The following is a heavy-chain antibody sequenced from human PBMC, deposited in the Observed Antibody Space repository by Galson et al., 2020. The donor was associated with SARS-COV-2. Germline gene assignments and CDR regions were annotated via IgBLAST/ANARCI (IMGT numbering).Heavy chain of an antibody. D-gene: IGHD6-19*01. CDR2: MSYDGFSR. J-gene: IGHJ3*02. Sequence: GGSLRLSCAASGFTFSTSIMHWVRRAPGKGLEWVSGMSYDGFSRYYANSVKGRFTISRDESSATVFLQMNSLTIEDTAVYYCAREGYSSGRAPDFDIWGQGTMVTVSS. CDR3: AREGYSSGRAPDFDI. CDR1: GFTFSTSI. V-gene: IGHV3-30-3*01.